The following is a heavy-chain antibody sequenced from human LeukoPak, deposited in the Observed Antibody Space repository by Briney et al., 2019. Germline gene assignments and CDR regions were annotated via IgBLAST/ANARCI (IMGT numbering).Heavy chain of an antibody. CDR1: GFTFSSYS. CDR3: ARAVAGKKLYYFDY. Sequence: GGSLRLSCAASGFTFSSYSMNWVRQAPGKGLEWVSSISSSSSYIYYADSVKGRFTISRDNAKNSLYLQMDSLRAEDTAVYYCARAVAGKKLYYFDYWGQGTLVTVSS. D-gene: IGHD6-19*01. J-gene: IGHJ4*02. CDR2: ISSSSSYI. V-gene: IGHV3-21*01.